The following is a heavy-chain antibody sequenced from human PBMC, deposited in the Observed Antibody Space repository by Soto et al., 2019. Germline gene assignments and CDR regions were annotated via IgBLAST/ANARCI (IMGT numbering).Heavy chain of an antibody. CDR3: ARGRYQLRFYYYYGMDV. D-gene: IGHD2-2*01. V-gene: IGHV1-3*01. Sequence: ASVNVSCKASGYTFTSYAMHWVRQAPGQRLEWMGWINAGNGNTKYSQKFQGRVTITRDTSASTAYMELSSLRSEDTAVYYCARGRYQLRFYYYYGMDVWGQGTTVTVS. J-gene: IGHJ6*02. CDR1: GYTFTSYA. CDR2: INAGNGNT.